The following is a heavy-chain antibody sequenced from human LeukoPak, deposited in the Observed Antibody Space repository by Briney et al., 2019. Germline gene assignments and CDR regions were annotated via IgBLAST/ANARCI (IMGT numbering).Heavy chain of an antibody. CDR3: TTVRGYSSY. CDR1: GFTFSNAW. CDR2: IESKTDGGTT. D-gene: IGHD5-18*01. Sequence: GGSLRLSCAASGFTFSNAWMSWVRQAPGKGLEWVGRIESKTDGGTTDYAAPVKGRFTISRDDSKNTLYLQMNSLKTEDTAVYYCTTVRGYSSYWGQGTLVTVSS. J-gene: IGHJ4*02. V-gene: IGHV3-15*04.